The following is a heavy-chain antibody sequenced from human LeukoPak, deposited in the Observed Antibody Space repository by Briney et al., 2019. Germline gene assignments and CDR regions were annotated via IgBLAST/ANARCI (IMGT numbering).Heavy chain of an antibody. Sequence: GSLRLSCAASGFTFSSYWMSWVRQAPGKGLEWVAFIRYDGSNKYYADSVKGRFTISRDNSRDTLYLQMNSLRAEDTAVYYCAKPHFDYWGQGALVTVSS. CDR3: AKPHFDY. CDR2: IRYDGSNK. CDR1: GFTFSSYW. V-gene: IGHV3-30*02. J-gene: IGHJ4*02.